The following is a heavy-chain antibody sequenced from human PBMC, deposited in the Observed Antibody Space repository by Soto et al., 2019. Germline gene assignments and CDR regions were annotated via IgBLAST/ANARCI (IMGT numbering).Heavy chain of an antibody. CDR3: ARGGAARPDY. Sequence: VQLVESGGGLVQPGGSLRLSCAASGFTFSNYGMNWVRQAPGKGLAWVSYISSGRPTIQYADSVKGRFTISRDNAKNSLYLQMNSLRDEDTAVYYCARGGAARPDYWGQGTLVTVSS. J-gene: IGHJ4*02. CDR2: ISSGRPTI. V-gene: IGHV3-48*02. CDR1: GFTFSNYG. D-gene: IGHD6-6*01.